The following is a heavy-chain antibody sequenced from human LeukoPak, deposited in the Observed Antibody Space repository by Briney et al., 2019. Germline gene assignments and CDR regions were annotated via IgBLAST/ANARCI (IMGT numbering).Heavy chain of an antibody. CDR2: ISYSSDYI. Sequence: PGGSLILSCAASGFTFSSYTMNWVRQAPGKGLEWVSSISYSSDYIYYADSVKGRFTISRDNAKNSLYLQMNSLRAEDTAVYYCATDAGSAFDSWGQGTMVTVSS. CDR1: GFTFSSYT. J-gene: IGHJ3*02. CDR3: ATDAGSAFDS. D-gene: IGHD1-14*01. V-gene: IGHV3-21*01.